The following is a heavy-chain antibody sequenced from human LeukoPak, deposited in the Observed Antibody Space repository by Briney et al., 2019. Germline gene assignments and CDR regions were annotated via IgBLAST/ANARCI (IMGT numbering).Heavy chain of an antibody. CDR2: ISGSGART. J-gene: IGHJ5*02. V-gene: IGHV3-23*01. CDR3: AKGPLRSKNNWFDP. D-gene: IGHD4-17*01. Sequence: PGGSLRLSCAASGFTFSSYAMTWVRQAPGKGLEWVSTISGSGARTYYADSVKGRFTISRDSSKNTLYLQMNSLRAEDTAVYYCAKGPLRSKNNWFDPWGQGTLVTVSS. CDR1: GFTFSSYA.